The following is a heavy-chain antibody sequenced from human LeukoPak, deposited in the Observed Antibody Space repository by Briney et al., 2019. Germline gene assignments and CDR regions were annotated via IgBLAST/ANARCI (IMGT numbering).Heavy chain of an antibody. D-gene: IGHD3-10*01. Sequence: SCKASGGTFSSYAMHWVRQAPGKGLEWVAVISYDGSNKYYADSVKGRFTISRDNSKNTLYLQMNSLRAEDTAVYYCARAPFGELLYGDYWGQGTLVTVSS. CDR2: ISYDGSNK. J-gene: IGHJ4*02. CDR1: GGTFSSYA. CDR3: ARAPFGELLYGDY. V-gene: IGHV3-30-3*01.